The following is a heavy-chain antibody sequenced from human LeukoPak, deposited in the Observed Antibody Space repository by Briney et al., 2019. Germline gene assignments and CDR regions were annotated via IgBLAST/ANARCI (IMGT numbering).Heavy chain of an antibody. Sequence: GGSLRLSCAASGFTFSSYSMNWVRQAPGKGLEWVSSISSSSYIYYADSVKGRFTISRDNAKNSLYLQMNSLRAEDTAVYYCARRAAAPTSYFDYWGQGTLVTVSS. V-gene: IGHV3-21*01. CDR1: GFTFSSYS. J-gene: IGHJ4*02. CDR2: ISSSSYI. CDR3: ARRAAAPTSYFDY. D-gene: IGHD6-13*01.